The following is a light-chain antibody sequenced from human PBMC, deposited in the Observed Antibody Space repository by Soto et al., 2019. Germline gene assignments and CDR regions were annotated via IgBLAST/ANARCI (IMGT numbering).Light chain of an antibody. CDR1: QGINKW. J-gene: IGKJ1*01. V-gene: IGKV1-5*01. Sequence: IQMTQSPSKLSASVGNRVTITCRASQGINKWLAWYQQKPGKAPKLLIYDASNLESGVPSRFSGSGSGTDFTLTISSLQPEDSATYYCLQHKTYPWTFGQGTKVDIK. CDR2: DAS. CDR3: LQHKTYPWT.